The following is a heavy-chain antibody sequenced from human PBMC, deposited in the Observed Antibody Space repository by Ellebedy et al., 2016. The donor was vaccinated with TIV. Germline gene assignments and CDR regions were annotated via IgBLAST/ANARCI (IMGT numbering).Heavy chain of an antibody. Sequence: AASVKVSCKASGYTFTSYYMHWVRQAPGQGLEWMGIINPSGGSTSYAQKLQGRLTMTRDTSTSTVYMKLRSLRSEDTAVYYCARSDLEAAMAPTSDWGQGTLVTVSS. CDR3: ARSDLEAAMAPTSD. CDR2: INPSGGST. V-gene: IGHV1-46*04. CDR1: GYTFTSYY. D-gene: IGHD5-18*01. J-gene: IGHJ4*02.